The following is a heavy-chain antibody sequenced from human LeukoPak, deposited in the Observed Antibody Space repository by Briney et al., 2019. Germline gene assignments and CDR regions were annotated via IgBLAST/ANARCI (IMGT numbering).Heavy chain of an antibody. D-gene: IGHD6-13*01. CDR2: LSGDGGST. CDR3: AKDIDSSWYAEYFQH. J-gene: IGHJ1*01. V-gene: IGHV3-43*02. CDR1: GFTFDDYA. Sequence: GGSLRLSCAASGFTFDDYAMHWVRQAPGKGLEWVSLLSGDGGSTYSANSVKGRFTISRDNSKNSLYLQMNSLRTEDTALYYCAKDIDSSWYAEYFQHWGQGTLVTVSS.